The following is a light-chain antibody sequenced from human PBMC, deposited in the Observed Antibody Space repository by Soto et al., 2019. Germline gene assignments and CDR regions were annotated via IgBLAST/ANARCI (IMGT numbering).Light chain of an antibody. CDR3: QQRSNWPPT. CDR2: DES. V-gene: IGKV3-11*01. CDR1: QSVSSY. J-gene: IGKJ1*01. Sequence: EIVLTQSPATLSLSPGSSSTLSCRASQSVSSYLAWYQQKPGQAPWLLIYDESNRATGIPARFSRSGSGTDFTLTISSLEPEEFAVYYCQQRSNWPPTFGQWTKVDIK.